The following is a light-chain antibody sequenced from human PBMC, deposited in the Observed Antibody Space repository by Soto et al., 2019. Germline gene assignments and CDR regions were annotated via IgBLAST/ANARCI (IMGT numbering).Light chain of an antibody. CDR1: SSDVGGYNY. CDR2: DVS. J-gene: IGLJ1*01. V-gene: IGLV2-11*01. CDR3: CSYGGYYTPYV. Sequence: QSALTQPRSVSGSPGQSVTISCTGTSSDVGGYNYVSWYQQLPGKAPKLMIYDVSKRPSGVPDRFSGSKSGNTASLTISGLQAEDEADYYCCSYGGYYTPYVFGTGTKLTVL.